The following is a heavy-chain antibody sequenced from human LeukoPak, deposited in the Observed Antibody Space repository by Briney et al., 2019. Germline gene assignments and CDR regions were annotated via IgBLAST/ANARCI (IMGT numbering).Heavy chain of an antibody. Sequence: GGSLRLSCAASGFTFSDYYMSWIRQAPGKGLEWVSYISSSGSTIYYADSVKGRFTISRDNAKNSLYLQMNSLRAEDTAVYYCASPLRRYCSSTGCAKTLNDYWGQGTLVTVSS. CDR2: ISSSGSTI. D-gene: IGHD2-2*01. J-gene: IGHJ4*02. CDR1: GFTFSDYY. V-gene: IGHV3-11*04. CDR3: ASPLRRYCSSTGCAKTLNDY.